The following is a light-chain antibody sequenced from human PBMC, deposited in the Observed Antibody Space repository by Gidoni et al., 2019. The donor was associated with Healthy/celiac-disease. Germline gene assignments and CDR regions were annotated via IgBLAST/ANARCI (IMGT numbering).Light chain of an antibody. CDR1: QSVSSY. Sequence: EIVLTQSPATLSLSPGERATLSCRASQSVSSYLAWYQQKPGQAPRLLIYDASKRATGIPARXXGSGXXTDXXXTIXXXEPXXFAXXXCQXXXNXXXTFXXXTKVDIK. J-gene: IGKJ3*01. CDR2: DAS. CDR3: QXXXNXXXT. V-gene: IGKV3-11*01.